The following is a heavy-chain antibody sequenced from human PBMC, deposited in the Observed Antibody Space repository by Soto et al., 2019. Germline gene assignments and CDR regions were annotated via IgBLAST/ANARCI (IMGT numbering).Heavy chain of an antibody. CDR3: ARDLIDSRDHYYGMDV. D-gene: IGHD6-13*01. Sequence: GASVKVSCKASGYTFTGYYMHWVRQAPGQGLEWMGWINPNSGGTNYAQKFQGWVTMTRDTSISTAYMELSRLRSDDTAVYYCARDLIDSRDHYYGMDVWGQGTTVTVSS. V-gene: IGHV1-2*04. CDR2: INPNSGGT. J-gene: IGHJ6*02. CDR1: GYTFTGYY.